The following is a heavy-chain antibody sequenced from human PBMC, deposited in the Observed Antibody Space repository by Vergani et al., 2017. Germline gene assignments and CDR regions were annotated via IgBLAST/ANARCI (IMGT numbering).Heavy chain of an antibody. V-gene: IGHV2-26*01. CDR3: ARVYNWNWVDY. D-gene: IGHD1-7*01. CDR2: IFSNDEK. CDR1: GFSLSNARMG. Sequence: QVTLKESGPVLVKPTETLTLTCTVSGFSLSNARMGVSWIRQPPGKALEWLAHIFSNDEKSYSTPLKSRLTISKDTSKSQLVLTMTDMDPVDTAAYYCARVYNWNWVDYWGQGTLVTVSS. J-gene: IGHJ4*02.